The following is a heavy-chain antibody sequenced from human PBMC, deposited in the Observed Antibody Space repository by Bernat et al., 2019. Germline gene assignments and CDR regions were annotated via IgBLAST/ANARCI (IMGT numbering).Heavy chain of an antibody. CDR1: GFTFSSYW. J-gene: IGHJ4*02. V-gene: IGHV3-7*03. CDR3: ARESIAVYDILTGYYYFDY. Sequence: EVQLVESGGGLVQPGGSLRLSCAASGFTFSSYWMSWVRQAPGKGLEWVANIKQDGSEKYYADSVKGRFTISRDNAKNSLYLQMNSLRAEDTAVYYCARESIAVYDILTGYYYFDYWGQGTLVTVSS. CDR2: IKQDGSEK. D-gene: IGHD3-9*01.